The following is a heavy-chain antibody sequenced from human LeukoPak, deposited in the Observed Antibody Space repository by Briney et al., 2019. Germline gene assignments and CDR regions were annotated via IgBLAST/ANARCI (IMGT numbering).Heavy chain of an antibody. CDR2: FDQSGST. D-gene: IGHD5-18*01. CDR3: ARGRGGYSYGLEYYYYYMDV. J-gene: IGHJ6*03. CDR1: GGSFRGYS. V-gene: IGHV4-34*01. Sequence: KPSETLSLTCAVYGGSFRGYSWSWIRQPPGKGLEWIGEFDQSGSTKYNPSLKSRVTVSVETSKNQISLKLSSVTAADTAVYYCARGRGGYSYGLEYYYYYMDVWGKGTTVTVSS.